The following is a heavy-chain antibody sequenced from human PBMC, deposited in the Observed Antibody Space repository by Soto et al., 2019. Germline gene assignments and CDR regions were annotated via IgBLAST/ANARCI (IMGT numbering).Heavy chain of an antibody. V-gene: IGHV1-18*01. Sequence: QVQLVQSGAEVKKPGASVKVSCRAAGYTFTLYGISWVRQAPGQGLEWMGWISAYNGNTNYAQKFQGRVTMTTDTSTRTGYMEMRDLRSDDTAVYYCARRPYYGSGSPPFDYWGQGTLVTVSS. CDR1: GYTFTLYG. D-gene: IGHD3-10*01. J-gene: IGHJ4*02. CDR3: ARRPYYGSGSPPFDY. CDR2: ISAYNGNT.